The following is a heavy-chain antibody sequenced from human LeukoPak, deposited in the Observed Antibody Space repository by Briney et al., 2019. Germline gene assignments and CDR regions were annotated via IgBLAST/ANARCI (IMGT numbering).Heavy chain of an antibody. CDR1: EFTFSNYW. D-gene: IGHD3-10*01. CDR3: ARDPRGGTLDY. Sequence: GGSLRLSCAASEFTFSNYWMHWVRQAPGKGLVWVSRIHSDGRTTDYADSVKGRFTISRDNAKNTLNLQMNSLRGEDTAVYYCARDPRGGTLDYWGQGALVTVSS. J-gene: IGHJ4*02. V-gene: IGHV3-74*01. CDR2: IHSDGRTT.